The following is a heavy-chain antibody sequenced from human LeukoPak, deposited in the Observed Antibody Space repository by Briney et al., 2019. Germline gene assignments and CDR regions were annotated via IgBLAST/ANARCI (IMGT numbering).Heavy chain of an antibody. J-gene: IGHJ5*02. CDR1: GFTFSDYY. CDR2: INIGGTNT. Sequence: GGSLRLSCAASGFTFSDYYMSWIRQAPGKGLEWLSYINIGGTNTHYADSVKGRFAISRDDAKKSLYLEMNNLRAEDTAVYYCATDGAGFDTWGQGVLVTVSS. V-gene: IGHV3-11*01. CDR3: ATDGAGFDT.